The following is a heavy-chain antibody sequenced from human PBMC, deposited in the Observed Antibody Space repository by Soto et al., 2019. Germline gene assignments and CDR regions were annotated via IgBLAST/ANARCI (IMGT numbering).Heavy chain of an antibody. CDR2: IYYSGST. CDR3: ARGALGPGFDP. D-gene: IGHD3-16*01. CDR1: GGSISGYY. Sequence: PSETLSLTCTVSGGSISGYYWSWIRQPPGKGLEWIGYIYYSGSTNYNPSLKSRVTISVDTSKNQFSLKLSSVTAADTAVYYCARGALGPGFDPWGQGTLVTSPQ. J-gene: IGHJ5*02. V-gene: IGHV4-59*01.